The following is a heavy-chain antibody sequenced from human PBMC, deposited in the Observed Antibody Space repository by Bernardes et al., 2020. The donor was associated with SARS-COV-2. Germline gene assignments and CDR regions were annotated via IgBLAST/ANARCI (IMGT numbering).Heavy chain of an antibody. J-gene: IGHJ2*01. CDR1: GYTFTSYG. Sequence: ASVKVSCKASGYTFTSYGISWVRQAPGQGLEWMGWVSTYTGDTKFAQKFQDRVTLTRDTSTSTAYMEVRSLTSDDTAVYYCARPVRPTYRFAQSAGYFDLEGRGTLVTVAS. CDR2: VSTYTGDT. V-gene: IGHV1-18*01. CDR3: ARPVRPTYRFAQSAGYFDL. D-gene: IGHD1-1*01.